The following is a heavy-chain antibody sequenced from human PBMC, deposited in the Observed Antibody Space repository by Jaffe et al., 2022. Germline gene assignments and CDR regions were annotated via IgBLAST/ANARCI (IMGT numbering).Heavy chain of an antibody. CDR2: IYWNDDK. V-gene: IGHV2-5*01. D-gene: IGHD4-17*01. J-gene: IGHJ4*02. CDR1: GFSLSTSGVG. CDR3: AQQYGDYGYGQFDY. Sequence: QITLKESGPTLVKPTQTLTLTCTFSGFSLSTSGVGVGWIRQPPGKALEWLALIYWNDDKRYSPSLKSRLTITKDTSKNQVVLTMTNMDPVDTATYYCAQQYGDYGYGQFDYWGQGTLVTVSS.